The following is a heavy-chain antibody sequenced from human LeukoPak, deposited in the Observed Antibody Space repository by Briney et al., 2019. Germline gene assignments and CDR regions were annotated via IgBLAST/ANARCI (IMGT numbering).Heavy chain of an antibody. CDR2: ISWNSASV. J-gene: IGHJ4*02. Sequence: GGSLRLSCEASGFTFDDYGMHWVRQAPGKGLEWVSTISWNSASVGYVDSVKDRFTISRDNAKKTLYLQMNSLRPEDTALYYCAKDYGYSSSWYDYWGQGTLVTVSS. CDR1: GFTFDDYG. V-gene: IGHV3-9*01. CDR3: AKDYGYSSSWYDY. D-gene: IGHD6-13*01.